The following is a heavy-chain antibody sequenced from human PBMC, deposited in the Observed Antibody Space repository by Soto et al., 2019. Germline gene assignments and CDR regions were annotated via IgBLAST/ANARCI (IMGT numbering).Heavy chain of an antibody. CDR3: AITRLYDRIAYHRDGFDI. D-gene: IGHD3-22*01. Sequence: PGGSLRLSCAASGFTFSSYTMNWVRQSPGKGLEWVSGVSGSGASKDSADSVKGRFNIYRDNSNNTLFLQMNSLRAEDTAVYYCAITRLYDRIAYHRDGFDIWGQGTMVTVSS. CDR1: GFTFSSYT. V-gene: IGHV3-23*01. J-gene: IGHJ3*02. CDR2: VSGSGASK.